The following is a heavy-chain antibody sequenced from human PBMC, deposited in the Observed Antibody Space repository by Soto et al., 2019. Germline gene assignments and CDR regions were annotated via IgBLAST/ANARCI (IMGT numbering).Heavy chain of an antibody. CDR3: ASLPGAYCRGGRCEDGFHS. CDR2: LYPGDSET. CDR1: GYSFTSYW. Sequence: PGESLKISCKGSGYSFTSYWIGWVRQMPGKGLEWMGILYPGDSETSYSPSCQGQVTISADKAISTAYLRWRSLKASDTAMDYCASLPGAYCRGGRCEDGFHSWGQATMVTVAS. J-gene: IGHJ3*02. V-gene: IGHV5-51*01. D-gene: IGHD2-21*01.